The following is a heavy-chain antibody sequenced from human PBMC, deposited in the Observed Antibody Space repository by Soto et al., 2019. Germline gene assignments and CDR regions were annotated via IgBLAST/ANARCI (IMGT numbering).Heavy chain of an antibody. CDR3: ANYDSSGYGMNY. J-gene: IGHJ4*02. CDR1: GASISSYY. V-gene: IGHV4-59*01. CDR2: IYYSGST. D-gene: IGHD3-22*01. Sequence: SETLSLTCTVSGASISSYYWSWIRQPPGKGLEWIGYIYYSGSTNYNPSLKSRVITSLDTSKNQFSLKLTSVTAADTAVYYCANYDSSGYGMNYWGQGALVTVSS.